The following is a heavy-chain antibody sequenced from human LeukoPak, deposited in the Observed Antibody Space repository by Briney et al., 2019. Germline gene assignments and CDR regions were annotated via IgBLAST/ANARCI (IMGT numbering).Heavy chain of an antibody. V-gene: IGHV4-34*01. D-gene: IGHD2-2*02. Sequence: SETLSLTCAVYGGSFSGYYWSWIRQPPGKGLEWIGEINHSGSTNYNPSLKSRVTISVDTTKNQFSLKLRSVTAADTAVYYCARGARGCSRNSCYRGGVPDVIILDYWGQGTLVTVSS. CDR2: INHSGST. CDR3: ARGARGCSRNSCYRGGVPDVIILDY. CDR1: GGSFSGYY. J-gene: IGHJ4*02.